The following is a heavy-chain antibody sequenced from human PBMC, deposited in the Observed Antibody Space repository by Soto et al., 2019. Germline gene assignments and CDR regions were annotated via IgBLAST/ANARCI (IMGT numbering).Heavy chain of an antibody. CDR2: INPNSGGT. D-gene: IGHD3-22*01. V-gene: IGHV1-2*02. Sequence: XSVKVSCKASVYTFTCYYMHWVRQAPGQGLEWMGWINPNSGGTNYAQKFQGRVTMTRDTSISTAYMELSRLRSDDTAVYYCARGDYDTSGGAFDIWGQGTMVTVSS. J-gene: IGHJ3*02. CDR1: VYTFTCYY. CDR3: ARGDYDTSGGAFDI.